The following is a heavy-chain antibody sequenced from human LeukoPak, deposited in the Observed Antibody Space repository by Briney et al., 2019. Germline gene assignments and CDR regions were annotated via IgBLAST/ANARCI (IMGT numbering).Heavy chain of an antibody. J-gene: IGHJ4*02. CDR3: ARGSDFGDY. D-gene: IGHD4-17*01. CDR2: IYNSGST. CDR1: GGSISSYY. Sequence: SETLSLTCTVSGGSISSYYWSWIRQPPGKGLEWIGDIYNSGSTNHNPSLKSRVSISIDTSKNQLSMKLSSVTAADAAVYYCARGSDFGDYWGQGTLVTVSS. V-gene: IGHV4-59*01.